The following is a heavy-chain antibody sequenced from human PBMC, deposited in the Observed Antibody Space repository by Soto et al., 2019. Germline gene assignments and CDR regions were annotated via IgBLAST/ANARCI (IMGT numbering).Heavy chain of an antibody. CDR1: GGSISSYY. CDR3: ARGPIGYCSGGSCPGAFDI. V-gene: IGHV4-59*01. D-gene: IGHD2-15*01. Sequence: PSETLSLTCTVSGGSISSYYLGWIRQPPGKGLEWIGYIYYSGSTNYNPSLKSRVTISVDTSKNQFSLRLSSVTAADTAVYYCARGPIGYCSGGSCPGAFDIWGQGTMVT. J-gene: IGHJ3*02. CDR2: IYYSGST.